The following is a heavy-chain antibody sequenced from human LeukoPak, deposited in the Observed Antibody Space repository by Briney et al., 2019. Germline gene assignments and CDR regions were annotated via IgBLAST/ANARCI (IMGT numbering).Heavy chain of an antibody. CDR3: AKGRGSGGSSPHDGY. V-gene: IGHV3-66*01. CDR2: IYYSGNT. CDR1: GFTVSANY. J-gene: IGHJ4*02. D-gene: IGHD6-6*01. Sequence: PGGSLRLSCAASGFTVSANYLSWVRQAPGKGPEWVSVIYYSGNTYYADSVKGRFTISADNSKNTLYLQMNSLRAEDTAVYYCAKGRGSGGSSPHDGYWGQGTLVTVSS.